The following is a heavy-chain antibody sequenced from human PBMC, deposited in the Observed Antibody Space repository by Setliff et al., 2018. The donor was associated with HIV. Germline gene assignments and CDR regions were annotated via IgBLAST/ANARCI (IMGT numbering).Heavy chain of an antibody. CDR3: AHHEEYSYGYYSDS. CDR2: IYWNDDK. Sequence: SGPTLVNPTQALTLTCSFSGFSLSATGVAVGWIRQPPGKALEWLALIYWNDDKRYSPSLKTRLTITKDTSKNHVVLTLTNLDPVDTATYYCAHHEEYSYGYYSDSWGQGSLVTVSS. V-gene: IGHV2-5*01. D-gene: IGHD5-18*01. J-gene: IGHJ4*02. CDR1: GFSLSATGVA.